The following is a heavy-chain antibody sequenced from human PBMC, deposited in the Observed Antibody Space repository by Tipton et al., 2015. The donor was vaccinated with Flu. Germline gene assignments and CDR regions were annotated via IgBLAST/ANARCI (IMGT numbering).Heavy chain of an antibody. Sequence: TLSLTCTVSGDSISRGSYYYNWIRQPAGEGLEWIGRIYTNANTNYKASLKSRVTLSLDTSKNQFSLNLNSVTTADTAVYYCARLAVTSQGNFFDYWGQGSLATVSS. V-gene: IGHV4-61*02. D-gene: IGHD4-23*01. CDR2: IYTNANT. J-gene: IGHJ4*02. CDR3: ARLAVTSQGNFFDY. CDR1: GDSISRGSYY.